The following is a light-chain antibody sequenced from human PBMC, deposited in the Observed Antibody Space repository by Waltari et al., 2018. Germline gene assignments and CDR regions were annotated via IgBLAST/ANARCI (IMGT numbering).Light chain of an antibody. J-gene: IGLJ2*01. V-gene: IGLV2-14*01. CDR3: TSYTSTNTVV. CDR2: DVT. CDR1: SSDVGGYNF. Sequence: QSALTQPASVSGSPGQSITISCTGTSSDVGGYNFVSWYQQHPGKAPKLMIYDVTKWPSGVSNRFSCSKSGNTASLTISGLQAEDEADYYCTSYTSTNTVVFGGGTKVTVL.